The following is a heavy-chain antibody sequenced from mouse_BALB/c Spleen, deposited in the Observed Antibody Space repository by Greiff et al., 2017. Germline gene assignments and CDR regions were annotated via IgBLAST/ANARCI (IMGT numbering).Heavy chain of an antibody. Sequence: EVKLVESGPSLVKPSQTLSLTCSVTGDSITSGYWNWIRKFPGNKLEYMGYISYSGSTYYNPSLKSRISITRDTSKNQYYLQLNSVTTEDTATYYCASDDYDGAWFAYWGQGTLVTVSA. D-gene: IGHD2-4*01. CDR1: GDSITSGY. CDR2: ISYSGST. CDR3: ASDDYDGAWFAY. J-gene: IGHJ3*01. V-gene: IGHV3-8*02.